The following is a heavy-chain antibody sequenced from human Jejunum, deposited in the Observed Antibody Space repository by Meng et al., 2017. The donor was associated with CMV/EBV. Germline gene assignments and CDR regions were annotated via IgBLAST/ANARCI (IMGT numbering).Heavy chain of an antibody. D-gene: IGHD4-17*01. J-gene: IGHJ5*02. CDR3: ATTVHPVAYLNYFDP. CDR2: LYYSETA. Sequence: GDSITRYSGSWIRQPPGKGLEWIGYLYYSETAYYSHSLRGRVIISADTAKNHFSLSLTSVTAADTAVYFCATTVHPVAYLNYFDPWGQGTLVTVSS. V-gene: IGHV4-59*01. CDR1: GDSITRYS.